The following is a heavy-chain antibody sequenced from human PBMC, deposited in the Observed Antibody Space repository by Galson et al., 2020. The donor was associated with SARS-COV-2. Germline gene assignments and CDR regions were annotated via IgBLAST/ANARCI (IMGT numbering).Heavy chain of an antibody. CDR3: ARDRGLTHYYGVGSYWPSY. CDR1: GDSITNGDYY. Sequence: SETLSLTCTVSGDSITNGDYYWGWIRQPPGKGLEWIGSIHYNGNTYYNPSLKSRLATSVDTTRNQFALRVTSLTAAVTAVYYCARDRGLTHYYGVGSYWPSYWGQGALVTVSS. J-gene: IGHJ4*02. V-gene: IGHV4-39*06. D-gene: IGHD3-10*01. CDR2: IHYNGNT.